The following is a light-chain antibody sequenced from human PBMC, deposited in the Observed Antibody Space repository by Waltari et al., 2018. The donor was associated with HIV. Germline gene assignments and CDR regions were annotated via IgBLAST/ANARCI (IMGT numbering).Light chain of an antibody. Sequence: DIVMTQSQLSLPATPGEPASISCRYSQSILHSNGYNYLDWYLQKPGQSPQLLIYLGSNRASGVPDRFSGSGSGTYFTLKISRVEAVDVGVYYCMQALQTPYSFGQGTKLEIK. CDR2: LGS. J-gene: IGKJ2*03. CDR1: QSILHSNGYNY. V-gene: IGKV2-28*01. CDR3: MQALQTPYS.